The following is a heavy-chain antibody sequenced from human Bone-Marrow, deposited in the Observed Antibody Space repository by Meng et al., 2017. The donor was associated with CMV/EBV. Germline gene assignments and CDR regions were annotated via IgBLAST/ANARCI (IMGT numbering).Heavy chain of an antibody. Sequence: GGSLRLSCAASGFTFSSYGMHWVRQAPGKGLEWVAFIRYDGSNKYYADSVKGRFTISRDNSKNTLYLQMNSLRAEDTAVYYCARDRGYCTIGVCDPHHDYYGMDVWGQGTTVTVSS. CDR2: IRYDGSNK. CDR1: GFTFSSYG. D-gene: IGHD2-8*01. J-gene: IGHJ6*02. V-gene: IGHV3-30*02. CDR3: ARDRGYCTIGVCDPHHDYYGMDV.